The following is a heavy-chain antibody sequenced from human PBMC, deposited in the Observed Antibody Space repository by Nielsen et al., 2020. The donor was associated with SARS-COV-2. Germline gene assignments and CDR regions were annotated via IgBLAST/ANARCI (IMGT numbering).Heavy chain of an antibody. CDR1: GGSISRFY. Sequence: SETLSLTCTVSGGSISRFYWSWVRQAPGKGLEWIGYVHNSGSTTYNPSLKSRVTISVDTSKNQFSLKLSSVTAADTAVYYCARELGDYLDSWGQGSLVTVSS. J-gene: IGHJ4*02. D-gene: IGHD3-16*01. CDR2: VHNSGST. CDR3: ARELGDYLDS. V-gene: IGHV4-59*13.